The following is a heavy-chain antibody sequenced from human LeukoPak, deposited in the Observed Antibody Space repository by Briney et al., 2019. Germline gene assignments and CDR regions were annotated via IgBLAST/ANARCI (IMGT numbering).Heavy chain of an antibody. V-gene: IGHV4-59*01. Sequence: PSETLSLTCTVSGGSISSYYWSWIREHPGKGPEWSWYIYYSGSTNYNPSLKSRVTISIDTSKIQFSLKLSSVTAADTAVYDCAGEYGSGWYGFDYGGQGTLVTVSS. CDR1: GGSISSYY. CDR2: IYYSGST. D-gene: IGHD6-19*01. J-gene: IGHJ4*02. CDR3: AGEYGSGWYGFDY.